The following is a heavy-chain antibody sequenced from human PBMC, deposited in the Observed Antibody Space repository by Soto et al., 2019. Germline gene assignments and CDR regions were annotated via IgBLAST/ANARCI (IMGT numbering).Heavy chain of an antibody. CDR2: ISYDGSNK. V-gene: IGHV3-30*18. Sequence: GGSLRLSCAASGFTFSSYGMHWVRQAPGKGLEWVAVISYDGSNKYYADSVKGRFTISRDNSKYTLYLQMNSLRAEDTAVYYCAKEGSLGYWGQGTLVTVSS. D-gene: IGHD6-19*01. CDR1: GFTFSSYG. CDR3: AKEGSLGY. J-gene: IGHJ4*02.